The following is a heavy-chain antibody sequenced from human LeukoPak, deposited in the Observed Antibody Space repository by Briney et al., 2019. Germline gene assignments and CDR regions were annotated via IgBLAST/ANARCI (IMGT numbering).Heavy chain of an antibody. V-gene: IGHV3-9*01. CDR1: GFTFDDYA. CDR2: ISWNSGSI. CDR3: AKARRGGWYQSPFDY. J-gene: IGHJ4*02. Sequence: GGSLRLSCAASGFTFDDYAMHWVRQPPGKGLEWASGISWNSGSIGYADSVKGRFTISRDNAKNSLYLQMNSLRAEDTALYYCAKARRGGWYQSPFDYWGQGTLVTVSS. D-gene: IGHD6-19*01.